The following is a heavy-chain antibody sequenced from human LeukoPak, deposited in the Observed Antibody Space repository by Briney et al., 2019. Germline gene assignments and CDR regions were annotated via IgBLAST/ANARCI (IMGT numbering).Heavy chain of an antibody. CDR3: SRLYSDGGIDY. CDR2: IYYSGST. J-gene: IGHJ4*02. D-gene: IGHD3-16*01. V-gene: IGHV4-59*01. CDR1: GGSISSYY. Sequence: SETLSLTCTVSGGSISSYYWSWIRQPPGKGLEWIGYIYYSGSTNYNPSLKSRVTISVDTSKNQFSLTLSSVTAADPSVSYCSRLYSDGGIDYWGQGTLVTVSS.